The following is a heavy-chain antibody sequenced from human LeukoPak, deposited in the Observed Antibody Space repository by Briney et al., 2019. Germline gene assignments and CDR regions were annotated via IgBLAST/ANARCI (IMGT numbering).Heavy chain of an antibody. CDR1: GGSISSYY. V-gene: IGHV4-59*08. J-gene: IGHJ5*02. Sequence: SETLSLTCTVSGGSISSYYWSWIRQPPGKGLEWIGYIYYSGSANYNPSLKSRVTISVDTSKNQFSLKLSSVTAADTAVYYCARASSIAAAGTERWFDPWGQGTLVTVSS. D-gene: IGHD6-13*01. CDR2: IYYSGSA. CDR3: ARASSIAAAGTERWFDP.